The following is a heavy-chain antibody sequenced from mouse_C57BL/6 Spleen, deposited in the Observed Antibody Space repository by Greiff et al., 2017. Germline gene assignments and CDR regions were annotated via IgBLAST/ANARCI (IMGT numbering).Heavy chain of an antibody. D-gene: IGHD1-1*01. V-gene: IGHV5-17*01. J-gene: IGHJ4*01. Sequence: VQLKQSGGGLVKPGGSLKLSCAASGFTFSDYGMHWVRQAPEKGLEWVAYISSGSSTIYYADTVKGRFTISSDNAKNTLFLQKTSLRSEDTAMYYFASPITTVVAYYDAMDYWGQGTSVTVSS. CDR1: GFTFSDYG. CDR3: ASPITTVVAYYDAMDY. CDR2: ISSGSSTI.